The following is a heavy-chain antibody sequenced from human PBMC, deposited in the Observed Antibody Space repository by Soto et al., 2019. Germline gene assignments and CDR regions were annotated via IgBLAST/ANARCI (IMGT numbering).Heavy chain of an antibody. D-gene: IGHD3-3*01. Sequence: VQLQQSGPGLVKPSETLSLTCSVSGGSISSFFKNWIRQAPGKGLEWIGCIYDSGDANYNPSLKSRVTISLDTSKNQFSLKLSSVTAADTAVYYCVSSRTAVFGDALDIWALGTMVTVSS. CDR3: VSSRTAVFGDALDI. V-gene: IGHV4-59*03. CDR2: IYDSGDA. J-gene: IGHJ3*02. CDR1: GGSISSFF.